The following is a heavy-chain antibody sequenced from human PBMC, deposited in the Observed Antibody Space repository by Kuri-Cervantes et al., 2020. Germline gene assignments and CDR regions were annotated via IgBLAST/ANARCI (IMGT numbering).Heavy chain of an antibody. CDR2: IYHSGST. Sequence: SETLSLTCAVSGGSISSGGYSWSWTRQPPGKGLEWIGYIYHSGSTYYNPSLKSRVTISVDRSKNQFSLKLSSVTAADTAVYYCARESIAVAGDLFDYWGQGTLVTVSS. D-gene: IGHD6-19*01. J-gene: IGHJ4*02. CDR3: ARESIAVAGDLFDY. CDR1: GGSISSGGYS. V-gene: IGHV4-30-2*01.